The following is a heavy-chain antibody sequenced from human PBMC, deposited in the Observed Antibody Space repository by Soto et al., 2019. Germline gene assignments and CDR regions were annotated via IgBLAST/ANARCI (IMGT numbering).Heavy chain of an antibody. CDR1: GGSFSGYY. Sequence: QVQLQQWGAGLLKPSETLSLTCAVYGGSFSGYYWSWIRQPPGKGLEWIGEINHSGSTNYNPSLKSRVTITVDTSKIQFSLKLSSVTAADTAVYYCAREIPQGDGDCPACWGQGTLVAVSS. V-gene: IGHV4-34*01. CDR2: INHSGST. J-gene: IGHJ4*02. D-gene: IGHD2-21*02. CDR3: AREIPQGDGDCPAC.